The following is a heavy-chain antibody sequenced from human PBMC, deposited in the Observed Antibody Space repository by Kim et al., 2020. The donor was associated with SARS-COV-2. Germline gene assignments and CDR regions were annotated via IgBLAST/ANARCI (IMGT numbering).Heavy chain of an antibody. D-gene: IGHD2-2*02. J-gene: IGHJ6*02. CDR1: SGSSSGHY. CDR3: ARGRAGVVPAPILGLGPHYDYFIMDV. V-gene: IGHV4-34*01. Sequence: SETLSLTCAVYSGSSSGHYWSWIRQPPGKGLEWIGKIHESGSANYNPSLMSRVSISIDGSKNQFSLKLSSVTAADTGFYYCARGRAGVVPAPILGLGPHYDYFIMDVWGHGTTVTVSS. CDR2: IHESGSA.